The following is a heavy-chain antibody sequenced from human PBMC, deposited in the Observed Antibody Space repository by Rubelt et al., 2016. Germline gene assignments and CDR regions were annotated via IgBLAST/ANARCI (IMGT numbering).Heavy chain of an antibody. J-gene: IGHJ4*02. Sequence: QVQLVQSGAEVKKPGASVKVSCKASGYTFTSYLMVWVRQAPGQGLECLGTINPNGGNTNYAQNFQGSVSMTRDTSTSTVYMELSSLRSEDTAVYYWAREIIAAAGFDYWGQGTLVTVSS. CDR2: INPNGGNT. D-gene: IGHD6-25*01. CDR3: AREIIAAAGFDY. CDR1: GYTFTSYL. V-gene: IGHV1-46*01.